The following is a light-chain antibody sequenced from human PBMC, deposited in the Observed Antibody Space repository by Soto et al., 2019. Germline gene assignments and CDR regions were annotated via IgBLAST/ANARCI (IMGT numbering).Light chain of an antibody. CDR1: SSNVGSYKL. CDR3: AAHAGGNTGL. CDR2: EVN. Sequence: QSALTQPASVSGSPGQSITISCTGTSSNVGSYKLVSWYQQHPGKAPKLMIFEVNKRPSGVSNRFSGSRSGDKASLTVSGLQTEDEGLYYCAAHAGGNTGLFGGGTKVTVL. V-gene: IGLV2-23*02. J-gene: IGLJ3*02.